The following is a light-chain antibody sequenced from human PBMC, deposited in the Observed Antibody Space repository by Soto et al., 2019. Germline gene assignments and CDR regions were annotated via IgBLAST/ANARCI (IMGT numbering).Light chain of an antibody. CDR3: QQYHSYSLT. CDR1: QSISRC. J-gene: IGKJ4*01. Sequence: DIQMTQSPSTLSASVGDRVTITCRASQSISRCLAWYHQKPGKATKLLIYKASSLEGEVPSRFSGSGSWTDFTLTISSLQPDDFATYYCQQYHSYSLTFGGGTKVDIK. V-gene: IGKV1-5*03. CDR2: KAS.